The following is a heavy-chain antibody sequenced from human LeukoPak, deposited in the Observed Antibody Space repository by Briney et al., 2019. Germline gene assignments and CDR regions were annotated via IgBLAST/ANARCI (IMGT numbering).Heavy chain of an antibody. Sequence: SETLSLTCTVSGGSISSYYWSWIRQPPGKGLEWIGYIYYSGSTNYNPSLKSRVTISVVTSKNQFSLKLSSVTAADTAVYYWARTDEQQNYAFDIGGQGTMVTVSP. CDR3: ARTDEQQNYAFDI. J-gene: IGHJ3*02. CDR1: GGSISSYY. CDR2: IYYSGST. V-gene: IGHV4-59*01. D-gene: IGHD6-13*01.